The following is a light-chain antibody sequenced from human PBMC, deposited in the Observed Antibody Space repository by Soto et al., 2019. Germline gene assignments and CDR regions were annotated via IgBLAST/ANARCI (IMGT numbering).Light chain of an antibody. CDR3: HQYSSYSWT. CDR2: GAS. Sequence: ELVMTQSPDTLSVSPGEGATLSCRASQTVYSDLAWYQQKPGQAPRLLIYGASTRATGIPARFSGSGSGTEFTLTISSLQPEDFATYYCHQYSSYSWTFGQGTKVDIK. J-gene: IGKJ1*01. CDR1: QTVYSD. V-gene: IGKV3-15*01.